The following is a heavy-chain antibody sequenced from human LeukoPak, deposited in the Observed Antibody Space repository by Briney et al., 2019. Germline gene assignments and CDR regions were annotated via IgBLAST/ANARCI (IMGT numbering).Heavy chain of an antibody. CDR1: GGSISTYY. V-gene: IGHV4-4*09. Sequence: SETLSLTCTVTGGSISTYYWSWIRRPPGKGLEWIAYIHASGPTNYNPSLKSRITISVDTSKNQFSLKLSSVTAADTAMYYCARGYCSGGSCNWGQFDSWGQGTLVTVS. J-gene: IGHJ4*02. CDR3: ARGYCSGGSCNWGQFDS. CDR2: IHASGPT. D-gene: IGHD2-15*01.